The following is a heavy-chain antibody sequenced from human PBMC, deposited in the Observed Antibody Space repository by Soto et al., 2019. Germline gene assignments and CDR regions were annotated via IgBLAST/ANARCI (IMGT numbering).Heavy chain of an antibody. CDR3: ARHSEGTMRFDP. J-gene: IGHJ5*02. CDR1: GGSISSYY. Sequence: SETLSLTCTVSGGSISSYYWSWIRQPPGKGLEWIGYIYYSGSTNYNPSLKSRVTISVDTSKNQFSLKLSSVTAADTAVYYCARHSEGTMRFDPWGQGTLVTVS. V-gene: IGHV4-59*08. CDR2: IYYSGST. D-gene: IGHD3-10*01.